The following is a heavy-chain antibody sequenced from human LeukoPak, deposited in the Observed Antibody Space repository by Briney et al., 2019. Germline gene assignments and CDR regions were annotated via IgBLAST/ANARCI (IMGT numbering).Heavy chain of an antibody. CDR3: ATGSGSYLHGGMDV. J-gene: IGHJ6*02. D-gene: IGHD3-10*01. Sequence: SETLSLTCAVYGGSFSGYSWSWIRQPPGKGLEWIGYISHSGSTYYNPSLKSRVTISVDRSKNQFSLKLNSVTAADTAVYYCATGSGSYLHGGMDVWGQGTTVTVSS. V-gene: IGHV4-30-2*01. CDR2: ISHSGST. CDR1: GGSFSGYS.